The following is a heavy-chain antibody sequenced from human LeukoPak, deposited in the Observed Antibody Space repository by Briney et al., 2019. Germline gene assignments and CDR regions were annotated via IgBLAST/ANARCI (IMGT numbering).Heavy chain of an antibody. CDR1: GDSVSTNSAA. D-gene: IGHD6-6*01. CDR3: ARSITARYDY. Sequence: SQTFSLTCAISGDSVSTNSAAWNWIRQSPSRGLEWLGRTYYRSKWHNDYAVSVKSRITINPDTSKNQFSLQLNSVTSEDTAVYYCARSITARYDYWGQGTLVTVSS. J-gene: IGHJ4*02. CDR2: TYYRSKWHN. V-gene: IGHV6-1*01.